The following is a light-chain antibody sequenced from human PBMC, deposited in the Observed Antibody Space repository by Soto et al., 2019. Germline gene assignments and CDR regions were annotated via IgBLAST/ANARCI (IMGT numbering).Light chain of an antibody. CDR1: SSDVGGYNY. V-gene: IGLV2-8*01. Sequence: SVLTQPPSASGSPGQSVTISCTGTSSDVGGYNYVSWYQQHPGKAPKLMIYEVSERPSGVPDRFSGSKSSNTASLTVSGLQAEDEADYYCSSYAGSNNLVFGTGTKVTV. J-gene: IGLJ1*01. CDR2: EVS. CDR3: SSYAGSNNLV.